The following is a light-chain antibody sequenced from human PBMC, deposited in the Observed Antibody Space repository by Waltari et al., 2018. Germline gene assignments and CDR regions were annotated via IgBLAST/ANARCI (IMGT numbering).Light chain of an antibody. CDR1: QSISRW. V-gene: IGKV1-5*03. J-gene: IGKJ1*01. CDR3: QNYNSYSGTWT. Sequence: DIQMTQSPSTLSASVGDRVTITCRASQSISRWLAWYQQKTGKAPNLLIYKASTVESGVASRFSCSGSGTEFTLTISSLQSDDFATYYCQNYNSYSGTWTFGQGTKVEIK. CDR2: KAS.